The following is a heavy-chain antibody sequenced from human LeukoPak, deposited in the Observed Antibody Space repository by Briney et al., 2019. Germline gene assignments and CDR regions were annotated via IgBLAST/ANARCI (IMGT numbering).Heavy chain of an antibody. D-gene: IGHD1-26*01. Sequence: GGSLRLSCAASGFTFSDYYMSWIRQAPGKGLEWVSDISSSGSTINYADSVKGRVTISRDNAKNTLYLQMNSLRAEDTAVYYCARSSQSGSYYFDYWGQGTLVTVSS. CDR2: ISSSGSTI. CDR1: GFTFSDYY. V-gene: IGHV3-11*04. J-gene: IGHJ4*02. CDR3: ARSSQSGSYYFDY.